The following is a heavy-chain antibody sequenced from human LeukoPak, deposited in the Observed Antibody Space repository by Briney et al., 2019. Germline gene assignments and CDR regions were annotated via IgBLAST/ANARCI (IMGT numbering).Heavy chain of an antibody. J-gene: IGHJ6*02. D-gene: IGHD2-15*01. Sequence: PSETLSLTCAVYGGSFSGYYWSWIRQPPGKGLEWIGEINHSGSTNYNPSLKSRVTISVDTSKNQFSLKLSSVTAADTAVYYCARDLKRGGYCSGGSCYGFYYYGMDVWGQGTTVTVSS. V-gene: IGHV4-34*01. CDR2: INHSGST. CDR3: ARDLKRGGYCSGGSCYGFYYYGMDV. CDR1: GGSFSGYY.